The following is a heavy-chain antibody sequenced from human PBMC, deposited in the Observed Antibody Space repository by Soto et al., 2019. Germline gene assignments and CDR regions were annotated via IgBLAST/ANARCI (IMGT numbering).Heavy chain of an antibody. CDR3: ARGDDYGDYGGADY. V-gene: IGHV4-59*01. J-gene: IGHJ4*02. CDR1: GGSISSYY. CDR2: IYYSGST. D-gene: IGHD4-17*01. Sequence: QVQLQESGPGLVKPSETLSLTCTVSGGSISSYYWSWIRQPPGKGLEWIGYIYYSGSTNYNPSLKSRVTISVDTSKNQFSLKLSSVTAANTAVYYCARGDDYGDYGGADYWGQGTLVTVSS.